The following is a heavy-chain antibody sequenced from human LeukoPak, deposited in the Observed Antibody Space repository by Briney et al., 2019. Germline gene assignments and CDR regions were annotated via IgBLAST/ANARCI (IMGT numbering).Heavy chain of an antibody. D-gene: IGHD3-10*01. CDR3: ARESGSGSYYNRPFEY. CDR1: GGSISSCY. V-gene: IGHV4-59*01. J-gene: IGHJ4*02. CDR2: IYYSGST. Sequence: SETLSLTCTVSGGSISSCYWSWIRQPPGKGLEWIGYIYYSGSTNYNPSLKSRVTISVDTSKNQFSLKLSSVTAADTAVYYCARESGSGSYYNRPFEYWGQGTLVTVSS.